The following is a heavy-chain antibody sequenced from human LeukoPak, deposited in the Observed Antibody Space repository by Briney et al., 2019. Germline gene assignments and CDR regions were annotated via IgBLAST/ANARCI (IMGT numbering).Heavy chain of an antibody. V-gene: IGHV4-59*08. D-gene: IGHD3/OR15-3a*01. J-gene: IGHJ6*02. CDR3: ARDSTYYYYGMDV. Sequence: SETLSLPCTVSGGSISTYYWSWIRQPPGKGLEWIGYIYYSGSTNYNPSLKSRVTISVDTSKKQFSLKLSSVAAADTAVYYGARDSTYYYYGMDVWGQGTTVTVSS. CDR1: GGSISTYY. CDR2: IYYSGST.